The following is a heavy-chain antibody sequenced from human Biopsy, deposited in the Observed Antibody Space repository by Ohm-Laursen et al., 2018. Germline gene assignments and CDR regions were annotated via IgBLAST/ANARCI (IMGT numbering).Heavy chain of an antibody. CDR1: GFTFHTYA. CDR2: VDVGDYNT. CDR3: VKQWGGYNFDS. V-gene: IGHV3-23*01. J-gene: IGHJ5*01. D-gene: IGHD1-14*01. Sequence: SLRLSCAASGFTFHTYAMNWVRQAPGKGLEWVAHVDVGDYNTYYADSVRGRFTISRDNSKQMAHLEINCLTADDTAVYYCVKQWGGYNFDSWGQGTLVTVSS.